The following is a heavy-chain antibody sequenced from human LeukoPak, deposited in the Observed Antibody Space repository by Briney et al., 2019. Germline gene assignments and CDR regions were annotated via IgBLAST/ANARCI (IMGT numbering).Heavy chain of an antibody. V-gene: IGHV4-34*01. CDR3: ARGLVTMVRGIIANRNWFDP. J-gene: IGHJ5*02. CDR1: GGSFSGYY. D-gene: IGHD3-10*01. CDR2: INHSGST. Sequence: SPSETLSLTCAVYGGSFSGYYWSWIRQPPGEGLEWIGEINHSGSTNYNPSLKSRVTISVDTSKNQFSLKLSSVTAADTAVYYCARGLVTMVRGIIANRNWFDPWGQGTLVTVSS.